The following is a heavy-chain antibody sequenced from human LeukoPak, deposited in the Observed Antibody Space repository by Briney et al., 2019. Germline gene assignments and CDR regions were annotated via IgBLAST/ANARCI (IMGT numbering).Heavy chain of an antibody. CDR2: INSDGSTT. V-gene: IGHV3-74*01. J-gene: IGHJ4*02. CDR3: AKDLNIVVVTAIFDY. CDR1: GFTFSGYW. D-gene: IGHD2-21*02. Sequence: PGGSLRLSCAASGFTFSGYWMHWVRQAPRKGLVWVSRINSDGSTTSYADSVKGRFTISRDNSKNTLYLQMNSLRAEDTAVYYCAKDLNIVVVTAIFDYWGQGTLVTVSS.